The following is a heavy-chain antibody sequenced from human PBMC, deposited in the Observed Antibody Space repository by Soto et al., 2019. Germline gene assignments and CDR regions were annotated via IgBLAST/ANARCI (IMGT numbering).Heavy chain of an antibody. CDR3: ARRVGAVPSQH. J-gene: IGHJ1*01. Sequence: QLQMQESGPGLVKPSETLSLTCTVSGGSISSSCCHWDWIRQAPGKGLEWIGSMYYYTGTTYYNPSLESRIITSANTSKNQFSLKLNSVTAADTALYYCARRVGAVPSQHWGKGNLVAVSS. CDR2: MYYYTGTT. V-gene: IGHV4-39*01. D-gene: IGHD1-26*01. CDR1: GGSISSSCCH.